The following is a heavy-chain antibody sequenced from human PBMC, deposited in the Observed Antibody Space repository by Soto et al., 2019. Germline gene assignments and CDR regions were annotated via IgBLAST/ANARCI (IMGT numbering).Heavy chain of an antibody. Sequence: GASVKVSCKASGYTFTGYYMHWVRQAPGQGLEWMGWINPNSGGTNYAQKFQGRVTMTRDTSISTAYMELSRLRSDDTAVYYCARGLSSPDIVVVPAARFPDYWGQGTLVTAPQ. CDR3: ARGLSSPDIVVVPAARFPDY. D-gene: IGHD2-2*01. CDR2: INPNSGGT. J-gene: IGHJ4*02. CDR1: GYTFTGYY. V-gene: IGHV1-2*02.